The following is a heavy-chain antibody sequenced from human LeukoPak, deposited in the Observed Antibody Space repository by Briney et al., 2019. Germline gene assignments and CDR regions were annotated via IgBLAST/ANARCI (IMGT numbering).Heavy chain of an antibody. Sequence: SETLSLTCTVSGGSISSYYWSWIRQPAGKGLEWIGRIYTSGSTNYNPSLKSRVTMSVDTSKNQFSLKLSSVTAADTAVYYCARLAYYYDSSGYQNWFDPWGQGTLVTVSS. J-gene: IGHJ5*02. CDR3: ARLAYYYDSSGYQNWFDP. CDR1: GGSISSYY. CDR2: IYTSGST. V-gene: IGHV4-4*07. D-gene: IGHD3-22*01.